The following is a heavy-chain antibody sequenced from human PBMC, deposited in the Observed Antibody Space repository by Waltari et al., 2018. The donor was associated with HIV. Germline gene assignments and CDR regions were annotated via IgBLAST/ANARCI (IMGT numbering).Heavy chain of an antibody. CDR3: ARVRAVSGGLWVTFYYGMDV. CDR2: ISGYNDNT. J-gene: IGHJ6*02. CDR1: GSTFTTYG. Sequence: QVQLLQSGAEVKKHGASMKVSCKASGSTFTTYGIYWVLQAPGPGLEWLGWISGYNDNTHYAQKLQGRVTMTTDTSTSTAYLELRSLKSDDTAVYYCARVRAVSGGLWVTFYYGMDVWGQGTTITVSS. D-gene: IGHD6-19*01. V-gene: IGHV1-18*01.